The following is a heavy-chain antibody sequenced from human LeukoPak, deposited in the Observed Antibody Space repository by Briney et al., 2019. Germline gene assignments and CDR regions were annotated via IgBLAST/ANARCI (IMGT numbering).Heavy chain of an antibody. D-gene: IGHD6-13*01. CDR1: GFTFSSSA. V-gene: IGHV3-23*01. Sequence: GGSLRLSCAASGFTFSSSAMSWVRQALGKGLEWLSVISGGGGTTYYADSVKGRFTISRDNSKNTLYLQMNSLTVEDTAVYFCAKDRLLGAAGLDWGQGTLVTVSS. CDR2: ISGGGGTT. J-gene: IGHJ4*02. CDR3: AKDRLLGAAGLD.